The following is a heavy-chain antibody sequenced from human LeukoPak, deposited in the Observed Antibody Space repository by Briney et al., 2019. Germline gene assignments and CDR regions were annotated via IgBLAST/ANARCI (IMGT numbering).Heavy chain of an antibody. D-gene: IGHD3-9*01. CDR3: ARGVSYDILTAGWFDP. CDR1: GYTFTSYG. V-gene: IGHV1-18*01. Sequence: GASVKVSCKASGYTFTSYGISWVRQAPGQGLEWMGWISAYNGNTNYAQKLQGRVTMTTDTSTSTAYMELRSLRSDDTAVYYCARGVSYDILTAGWFDPWGQGTLVTVSS. CDR2: ISAYNGNT. J-gene: IGHJ5*02.